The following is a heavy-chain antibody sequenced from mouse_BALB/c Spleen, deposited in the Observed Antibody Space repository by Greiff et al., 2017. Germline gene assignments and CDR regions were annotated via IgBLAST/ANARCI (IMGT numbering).Heavy chain of an antibody. J-gene: IGHJ3*01. CDR2: ISDGGSYT. Sequence: DVQLVESGGGLVKPGGSLKLSCAASGFTFSDYYMYWVRQTPEKRLEWVATISDGGSYTYYPDSVKGRFTISRDNAKNNLYLQMSSLKSEDTAMYYCARGDYGNFAWFAYWGQGTLVTVSA. CDR3: ARGDYGNFAWFAY. V-gene: IGHV5-4*02. D-gene: IGHD2-1*01. CDR1: GFTFSDYY.